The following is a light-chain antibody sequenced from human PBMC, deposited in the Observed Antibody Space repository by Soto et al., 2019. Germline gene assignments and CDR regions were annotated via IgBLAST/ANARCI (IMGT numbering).Light chain of an antibody. CDR3: HQRSNWPRFT. J-gene: IGKJ3*01. CDR2: DAS. V-gene: IGKV3-11*01. Sequence: EIVLTQSPATLSLSPGERATLSCRASQSVSSYLAWYQQKPGQAPRLLIYDASNRATGIPARFSGSGSGTAFTLPISSLVPEDFAVYYCHQRSNWPRFTFGHGTKVDIK. CDR1: QSVSSY.